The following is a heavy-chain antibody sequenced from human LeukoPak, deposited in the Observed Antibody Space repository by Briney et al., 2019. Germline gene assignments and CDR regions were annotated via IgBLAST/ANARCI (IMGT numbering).Heavy chain of an antibody. J-gene: IGHJ5*02. Sequence: GGSLRLSCAASGFTFSNYWMTWVRQAPGKGLEWVANIKEDGSEKYYVDSVKGRFTISRDNAKNSLYLQMNSLRAEDTAVYYCARDSYSGYDSAWGQGTLVTVSS. CDR3: ARDSYSGYDSA. V-gene: IGHV3-7*01. D-gene: IGHD5-12*01. CDR1: GFTFSNYW. CDR2: IKEDGSEK.